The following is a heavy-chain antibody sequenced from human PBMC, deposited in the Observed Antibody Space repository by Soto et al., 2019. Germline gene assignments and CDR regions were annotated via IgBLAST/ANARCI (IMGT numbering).Heavy chain of an antibody. V-gene: IGHV3-9*01. J-gene: IGHJ4*02. CDR2: FSWNSGSI. CDR1: GFPFDDYA. D-gene: IGHD6-19*01. CDR3: AKDMGPLYSGGWGGAGD. Sequence: EVQLVESGGGLVRPARSLRLSCAASGFPFDDYAMHWVRQPPGKGLEGVSGFSWNSGSIGYADSVKGHFTISSNNAKSSLYLQMNSLGAEDTALDYWAKDMGPLYSGGWGGAGDWGQGTLVTVSS.